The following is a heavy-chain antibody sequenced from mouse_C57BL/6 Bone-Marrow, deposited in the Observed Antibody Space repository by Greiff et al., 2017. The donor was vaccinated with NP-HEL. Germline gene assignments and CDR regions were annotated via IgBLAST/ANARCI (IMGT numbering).Heavy chain of an antibody. Sequence: EVQLQESGGGLVKPGGSLKLSCAASGFTFSDYGMHWVRQAPEKGLEWVADISSGSSTIYYADTVKGRFTISRDNAKNTLFLQMTSLRSEDTAMYYCARPNYYGSSYAYYYAMDYWGQGTSVTVSS. D-gene: IGHD1-1*01. CDR1: GFTFSDYG. CDR3: ARPNYYGSSYAYYYAMDY. J-gene: IGHJ4*01. V-gene: IGHV5-17*01. CDR2: ISSGSSTI.